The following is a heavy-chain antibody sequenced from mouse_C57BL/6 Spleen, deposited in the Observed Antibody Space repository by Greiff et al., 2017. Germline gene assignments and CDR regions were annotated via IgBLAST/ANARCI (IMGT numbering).Heavy chain of an antibody. CDR2: IYPGDGDT. V-gene: IGHV1-80*01. J-gene: IGHJ4*01. Sequence: VQLQQSGAELVKPGASVKISCKASGYAFSSYWMNWVKQRPGKGLEWIGQIYPGDGDTNYNGKFKGKATLTADKSSSTAYMQLSSLTSEDSAVYFCARSALHYYGSSPYAMDYWGQGTSVTVSS. D-gene: IGHD1-1*01. CDR3: ARSALHYYGSSPYAMDY. CDR1: GYAFSSYW.